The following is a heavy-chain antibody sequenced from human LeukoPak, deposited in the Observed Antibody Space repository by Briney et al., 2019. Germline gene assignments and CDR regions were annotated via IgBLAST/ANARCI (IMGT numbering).Heavy chain of an antibody. CDR2: IKQDRGEK. V-gene: IGHV3-7*01. D-gene: IGHD2/OR15-2a*01. CDR1: GVTFSSYW. CDR3: AREMSLPGFVNP. J-gene: IGHJ5*02. Sequence: PVGSLRLSSAASGVTFSSYWMSWVCDGPRGGLGWVANIKQDRGEKNTVDSVKGRVTISKDNAKKSLFLQMNGLRAEDTAVYYFAREMSLPGFVNPWGQGTLVTVSS.